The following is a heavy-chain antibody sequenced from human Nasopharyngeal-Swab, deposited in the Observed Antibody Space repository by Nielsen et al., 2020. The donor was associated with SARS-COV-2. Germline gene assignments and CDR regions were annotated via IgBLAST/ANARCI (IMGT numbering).Heavy chain of an antibody. J-gene: IGHJ4*02. Sequence: GSLRLSCAASGFTFDDYTMHWVRQAPGKGLEWVSLISWDGGSTYYADSVKGRFTIPRDNSKNSLYLQMNSLRTEDTALYYCAKGGYGGNSATYDYWGQGTLVTVSS. CDR1: GFTFDDYT. V-gene: IGHV3-43*01. D-gene: IGHD4-23*01. CDR3: AKGGYGGNSATYDY. CDR2: ISWDGGST.